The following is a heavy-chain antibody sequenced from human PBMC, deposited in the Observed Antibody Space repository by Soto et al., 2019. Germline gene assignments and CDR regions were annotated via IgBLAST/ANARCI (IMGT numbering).Heavy chain of an antibody. CDR2: IYYSGST. J-gene: IGHJ6*02. D-gene: IGHD3-10*01. CDR1: GGSISSGDYY. Sequence: SETLSLTCTVSGGSISSGDYYWSWIRQPPGKGLEWIGYIYYSGSTYYNPSLKSRVTISVDTSKNQFSLKLSSVTAADTAVYYCARDPGSGAKWSYYYYSGMDVWGQGTTVTVSS. CDR3: ARDPGSGAKWSYYYYSGMDV. V-gene: IGHV4-30-4*01.